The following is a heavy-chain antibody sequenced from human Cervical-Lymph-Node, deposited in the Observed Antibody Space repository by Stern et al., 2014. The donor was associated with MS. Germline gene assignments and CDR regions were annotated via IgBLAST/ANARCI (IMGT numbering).Heavy chain of an antibody. CDR2: IWYDGSNK. D-gene: IGHD2-2*01. Sequence: QMQLVQSGGGVVQPGGSLRLACAASGFTFSSYGMHWVRQAPDKGLEWVAVIWYDGSNKYYADSLKGRFTISSETSKNTLYLQMNSLRAEDTTVYYCARDSSKGGSNYWGQGTLVTVSS. J-gene: IGHJ4*02. V-gene: IGHV3-33*01. CDR3: ARDSSKGGSNY. CDR1: GFTFSSYG.